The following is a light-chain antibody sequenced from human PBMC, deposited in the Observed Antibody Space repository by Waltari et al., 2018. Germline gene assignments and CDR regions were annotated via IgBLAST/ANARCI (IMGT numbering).Light chain of an antibody. CDR3: VLYMGSGIWV. V-gene: IGLV8-61*01. J-gene: IGLJ3*02. Sequence: QTVVTQEPSFSVSPGGTVTLTCGLSSGSVSTGHNPTWHQPTPGQAPRTLTYSTNTRSSGVPDRFSGSILGNKAALTITGAQADDESDYYCVLYMGSGIWVFGGGTKLTVL. CDR1: SGSVSTGHN. CDR2: STN.